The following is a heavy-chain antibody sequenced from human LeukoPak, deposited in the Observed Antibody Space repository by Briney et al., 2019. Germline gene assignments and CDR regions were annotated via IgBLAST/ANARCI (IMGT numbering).Heavy chain of an antibody. D-gene: IGHD3-22*01. CDR2: IRYDGSNK. J-gene: IGHJ6*03. CDR3: AKDSLGGYPTETLYYYMDV. CDR1: GFTFSSYG. V-gene: IGHV3-30*02. Sequence: PGGSLRLSCAASGFTFSSYGMHWVRQAPGKGLEWVAFIRYDGSNKYYADSVKGRFTISRDNSKNTLYLQMNSLRAEDTAVYYCAKDSLGGYPTETLYYYMDVWGKGTTVTVSS.